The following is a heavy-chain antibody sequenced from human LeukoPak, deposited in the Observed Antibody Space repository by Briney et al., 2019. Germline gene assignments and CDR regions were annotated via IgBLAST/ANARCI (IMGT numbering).Heavy chain of an antibody. CDR1: GGSISSYY. CDR3: AVYYYDSSGYYYFDH. Sequence: ESSETLSLTCTVSGGSISSYYWSWIRQPPGKGLEWIGYIYYSGSTNYNPSLKSRVTISVDTSKNQFSLKLSSVTAADTAVYYCAVYYYDSSGYYYFDHWGQGTLVTVSS. V-gene: IGHV4-59*01. CDR2: IYYSGST. J-gene: IGHJ4*02. D-gene: IGHD3-22*01.